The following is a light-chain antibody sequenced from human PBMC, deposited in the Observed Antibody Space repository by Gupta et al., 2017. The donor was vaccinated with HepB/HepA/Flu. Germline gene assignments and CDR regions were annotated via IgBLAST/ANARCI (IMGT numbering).Light chain of an antibody. CDR3: SSYTSSSTLV. Sequence: QSALTQPPSVSGSPGPSVAISCSGTSSDIGYSNRVSWYKQPPGTAPKIIIYEVTYRPTGVPDRFSGSKSGNTASLTISGLQDEDEADYFCSSYTSSSTLVFGGGTKVTVL. CDR2: EVT. CDR1: SSDIGYSNR. J-gene: IGLJ2*01. V-gene: IGLV2-18*02.